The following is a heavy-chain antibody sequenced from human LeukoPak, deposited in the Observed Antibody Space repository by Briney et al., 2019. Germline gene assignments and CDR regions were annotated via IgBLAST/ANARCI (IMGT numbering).Heavy chain of an antibody. V-gene: IGHV4-4*07. J-gene: IGHJ2*01. D-gene: IGHD6-13*01. CDR3: ARVSSSWYRDWYFDL. Sequence: SETLSLTCTVSGGSISSYDWSWIRQPAGKGLEWIGRTYTSGSTNYNPSLKSRVTMSVDMSKNQFSLKLSSMIAADTAVYYCARVSSSWYRDWYFDLWGRGTLVTVPS. CDR1: GGSISSYD. CDR2: TYTSGST.